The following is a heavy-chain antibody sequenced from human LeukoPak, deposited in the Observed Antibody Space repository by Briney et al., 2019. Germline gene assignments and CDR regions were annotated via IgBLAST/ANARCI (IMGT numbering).Heavy chain of an antibody. J-gene: IGHJ4*02. CDR3: AKLGYNEWELPDFDY. CDR2: ISGRGGST. D-gene: IGHD1-26*01. CDR1: SFTFSSYA. V-gene: IGHV3-23*01. Sequence: DPGGSLTFSCAASSFTFSSYAMSWVRPAPGKGREWVSAISGRGGSTYYADSVKGRFTTSRDNTKTTLYLQMNSLRAEDTAVYYCAKLGYNEWELPDFDYWGQGTLVTVSS.